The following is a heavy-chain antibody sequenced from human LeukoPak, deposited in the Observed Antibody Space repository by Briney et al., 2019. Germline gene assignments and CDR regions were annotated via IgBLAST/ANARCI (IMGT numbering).Heavy chain of an antibody. D-gene: IGHD5-18*01. J-gene: IGHJ4*02. CDR3: ARSIGSYGIDPFDY. V-gene: IGHV4-59*01. Sequence: SETLSLTCTVSGGSISSNYWSWIRQPPGKGLEWIGYIYYGGSTNYNPSLKSRVTISVDTSKNQFSLKLSSVTAADTAVYYCARSIGSYGIDPFDYWGQGTLVTVSS. CDR1: GGSISSNY. CDR2: IYYGGST.